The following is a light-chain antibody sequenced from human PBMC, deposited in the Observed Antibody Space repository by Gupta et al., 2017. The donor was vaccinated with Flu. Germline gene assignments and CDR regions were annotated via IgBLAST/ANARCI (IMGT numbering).Light chain of an antibody. CDR2: AAS. V-gene: IGKV1-39*01. CDR3: QQSYSYVWT. Sequence: TSSLSASVGDKVTISCRASQIISSYLNWYQQKPGRAPKLLISAASSLESGVPSRFSGSGSGTDFTLTISGLQPEDSATYYCQQSYSYVWTFGQGTKVEIK. J-gene: IGKJ1*01. CDR1: QIISSY.